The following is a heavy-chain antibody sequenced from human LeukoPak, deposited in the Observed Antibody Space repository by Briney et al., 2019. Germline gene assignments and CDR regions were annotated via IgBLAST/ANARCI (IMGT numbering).Heavy chain of an antibody. CDR1: GFTFSGSA. V-gene: IGHV3-73*01. CDR2: IRSKTNNYAT. Sequence: GGSLRLSCAASGFTFSGSAMHWVRQASGKGLEWVGRIRSKTNNYATAYATSLKDGFTISRDDSTNTAYLQMNSLKTEDTAVYYCVRHAASGGSGVDHWGQGTLVTVSS. J-gene: IGHJ4*02. D-gene: IGHD3-10*01. CDR3: VRHAASGGSGVDH.